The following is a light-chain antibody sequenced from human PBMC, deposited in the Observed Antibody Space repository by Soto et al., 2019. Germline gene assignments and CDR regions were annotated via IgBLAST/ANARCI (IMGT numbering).Light chain of an antibody. CDR3: CSFAGSSINV. J-gene: IGLJ1*01. CDR1: SSDVGTYNL. Sequence: QSALTQPASVSGSPGQSITISCTRISSDVGTYNLVSWYQHHPGKAPKLMIYEGSKRPSGVSDRFSGSKSGNTASLTISGLQAEDEADYYFCSFAGSSINVFGTGTKVTVL. V-gene: IGLV2-23*01. CDR2: EGS.